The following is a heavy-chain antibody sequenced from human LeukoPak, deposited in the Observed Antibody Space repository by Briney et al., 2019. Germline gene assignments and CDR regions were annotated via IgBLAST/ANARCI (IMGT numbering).Heavy chain of an antibody. CDR2: IWSSGTVT. D-gene: IGHD2-21*01. CDR1: GYSFSDYE. J-gene: IGHJ4*02. V-gene: IGHV3-48*03. Sequence: LPGGSLRLSCAGSGYSFSDYEMNWVRQAPGRGLEWVAYIWSSGTVTHYADSVKDRFTIPRDNGKNSLYLLMNSLRAEDTAVYYCATERSFCEGDCSDYWGQGTLVTVSS. CDR3: ATERSFCEGDCSDY.